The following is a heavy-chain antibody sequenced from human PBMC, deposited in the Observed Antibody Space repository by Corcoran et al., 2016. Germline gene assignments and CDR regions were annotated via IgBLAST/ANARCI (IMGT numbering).Heavy chain of an antibody. CDR3: TRVAERYYDSSDDALDI. V-gene: IGHV3-49*03. CDR2: IRSKAYGGTT. CDR1: GFTFGDYA. D-gene: IGHD3-22*01. Sequence: EVQLVESGGGLVQPGRSLRLSCTASGFTFGDYAMSWFRQAPGKGLEWVGFIRSKAYGGTTEYAASVKGRFTISRDDSKSIAYLQMNSLKTEDTAGYYCTRVAERYYDSSDDALDIWGQGTMVTVSS. J-gene: IGHJ3*02.